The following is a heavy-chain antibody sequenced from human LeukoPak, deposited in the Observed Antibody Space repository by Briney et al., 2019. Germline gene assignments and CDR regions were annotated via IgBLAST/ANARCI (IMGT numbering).Heavy chain of an antibody. Sequence: PGGSLRLSCEVSGFSFGAYEMNWVRQAPGKGLEWVSLISHIGSAINYADSVKGRFVISRDNAKNSLFLQMSSLRVEDTATYYCARDHMSSWGQGTLVTVSS. CDR2: ISHIGSAI. CDR3: ARDHMSS. D-gene: IGHD3-10*01. J-gene: IGHJ5*02. CDR1: GFSFGAYE. V-gene: IGHV3-48*03.